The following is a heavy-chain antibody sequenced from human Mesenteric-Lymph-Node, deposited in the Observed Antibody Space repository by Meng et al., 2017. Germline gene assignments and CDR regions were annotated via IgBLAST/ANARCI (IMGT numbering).Heavy chain of an antibody. CDR2: ISGSGGST. D-gene: IGHD6-13*01. Sequence: GESLKISCTASGFTFSSYVMNWVRQAPGKGLEWVSAISGSGGSTYYADSVKGRFTISRDNSKNTLYLQMNSLRAEDTAVYYCAIAAAEHYYYYGMDVWGQGTTVTVSS. CDR3: AIAAAEHYYYYGMDV. V-gene: IGHV3-23*01. J-gene: IGHJ6*02. CDR1: GFTFSSYV.